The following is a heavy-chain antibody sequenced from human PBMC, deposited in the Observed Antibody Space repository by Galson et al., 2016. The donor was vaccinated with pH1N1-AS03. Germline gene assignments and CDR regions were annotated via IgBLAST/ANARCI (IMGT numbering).Heavy chain of an antibody. CDR2: INSDGSGT. D-gene: IGHD2-2*01. CDR3: ARGLYGCTSTSCYGVDY. V-gene: IGHV3-74*01. Sequence: SLRLSCAASGFTFSSSWMHWVRQAPGKGLVWVSRINSDGSGTNYADSVKGRFTISRDNAKNTLYMQMNSLRVEDTAVYYCARGLYGCTSTSCYGVDYWGQGTLVTVSS. J-gene: IGHJ4*02. CDR1: GFTFSSSW.